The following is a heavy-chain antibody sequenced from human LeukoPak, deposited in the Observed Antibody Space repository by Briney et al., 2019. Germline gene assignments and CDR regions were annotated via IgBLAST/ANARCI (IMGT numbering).Heavy chain of an antibody. CDR3: ARDRLGGDLTGESLY. CDR2: INAYNGNT. Sequence: GAAVKVSCKASGYPFDNFRLTWVRQAPGQGLEWMGLINAYNGNTHNAQKFRGRLTMTTDTSTTTAYLELRSLKSDDTAVYYCARDRLGGDLTGESLYWGQGTLVTVSP. CDR1: GYPFDNFR. V-gene: IGHV1-18*01. J-gene: IGHJ4*02. D-gene: IGHD4-17*01.